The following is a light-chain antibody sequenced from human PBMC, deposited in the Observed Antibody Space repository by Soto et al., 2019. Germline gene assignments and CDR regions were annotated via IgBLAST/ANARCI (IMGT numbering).Light chain of an antibody. CDR2: DAS. Sequence: EIVLTQYPATLSLSPGERATLSCRASQSVSSYLAWYQQKPGQAPRLLIYDASNRATGIPARFSGSGSGTDFTITISSLEPEDFAVYYCQQRSNWLTWNFGQGTKVEIK. CDR1: QSVSSY. J-gene: IGKJ1*01. V-gene: IGKV3-11*01. CDR3: QQRSNWLTWN.